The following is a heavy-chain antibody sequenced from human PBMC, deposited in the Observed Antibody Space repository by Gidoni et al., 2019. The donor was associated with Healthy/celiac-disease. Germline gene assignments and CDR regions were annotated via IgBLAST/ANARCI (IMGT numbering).Heavy chain of an antibody. V-gene: IGHV1-2*06. CDR1: GYTFTGYY. CDR2: INPNSSGT. J-gene: IGHJ4*02. D-gene: IGHD6-6*01. CDR3: ARGWRIIAARPVRGYFDY. Sequence: QVQPVQSGAEVKKPGASVKVSCKASGYTFTGYYMHWVRQAPGQGLEWMGRINPNSSGTNDAQKFQGRVTITRDTSISTAYMELSRLRSDDTAVYYCARGWRIIAARPVRGYFDYWGQGTLVTVSS.